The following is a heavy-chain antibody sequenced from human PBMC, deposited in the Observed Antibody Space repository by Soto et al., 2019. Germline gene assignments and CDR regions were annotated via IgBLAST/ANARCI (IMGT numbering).Heavy chain of an antibody. Sequence: QITLNESGPTLVKPTQTLTLTCTFSGFSLSTRDVGVGWIRQPPGEAIEWLGVVYWDDSKNYSPSLESRLTITKDTSKNQVVLRMTKMDPVVTATYYCAHCRGGLASFWGQGTLVTVSS. CDR1: GFSLSTRDVG. CDR2: VYWDDSK. V-gene: IGHV2-5*02. D-gene: IGHD3-16*01. CDR3: AHCRGGLASF. J-gene: IGHJ4*02.